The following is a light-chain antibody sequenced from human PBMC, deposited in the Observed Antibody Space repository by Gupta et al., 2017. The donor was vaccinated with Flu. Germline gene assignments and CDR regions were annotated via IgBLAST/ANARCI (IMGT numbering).Light chain of an antibody. CDR2: EGN. CDR3: CSYAGTTMS. Sequence: QSALTQPASVSRSPGPSITIPCPGTSGDIGSYNLVSWYQQHPGKAPKLIIYEGNKRPSGVSHRFSGSRSGNTASLTISGLQAEDEADYHCCSYAGTTMSFGGGTTLTVL. V-gene: IGLV2-23*01. J-gene: IGLJ3*02. CDR1: SGDIGSYNL.